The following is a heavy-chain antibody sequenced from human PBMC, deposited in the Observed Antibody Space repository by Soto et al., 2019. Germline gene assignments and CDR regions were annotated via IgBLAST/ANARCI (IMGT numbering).Heavy chain of an antibody. Sequence: PGGSLRLSCTASGFTFGDYAMSWFRQAPGKGLEWVGFIRSKAYGGTTEYAASVKGRFTISRDDSKSIAYLQMNSLKTEDTAVYYCTRARTRYQLSLLFDYWGQGTLVTVSS. V-gene: IGHV3-49*03. CDR1: GFTFGDYA. D-gene: IGHD2-2*01. J-gene: IGHJ4*02. CDR2: IRSKAYGGTT. CDR3: TRARTRYQLSLLFDY.